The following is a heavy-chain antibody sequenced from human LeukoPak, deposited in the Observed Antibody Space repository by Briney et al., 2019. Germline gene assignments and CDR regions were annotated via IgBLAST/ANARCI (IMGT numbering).Heavy chain of an antibody. CDR2: ISYSGST. CDR3: ARNVDTAMVWFDP. V-gene: IGHV4-59*01. CDR1: GGSISGYY. J-gene: IGHJ5*02. D-gene: IGHD5-18*01. Sequence: ETLSLTCTVSGGSISGYYWSWIRQPPGKGLEWIAYISYSGSTSYNASLKSRVTISVDTSKSQFSLKLRSVTAADTAVYYCARNVDTAMVWFDPWGQGTLVTVSS.